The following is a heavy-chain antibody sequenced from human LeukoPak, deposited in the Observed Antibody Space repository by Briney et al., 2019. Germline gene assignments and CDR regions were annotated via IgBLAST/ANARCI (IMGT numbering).Heavy chain of an antibody. CDR1: GYTFTSYD. D-gene: IGHD6-19*01. CDR3: ASTGSGWYDYYYYGMDV. J-gene: IGHJ6*02. CDR2: MNPNSGNT. Sequence: GASVKVSCKASGYTFTSYDINWVRQATGQGLGWMGWMNPNSGNTGYAQKFQGRVTMTRNTSISTAYMELSSLRSEDTAVYYCASTGSGWYDYYYYGMDVWGQGTTVTVSS. V-gene: IGHV1-8*01.